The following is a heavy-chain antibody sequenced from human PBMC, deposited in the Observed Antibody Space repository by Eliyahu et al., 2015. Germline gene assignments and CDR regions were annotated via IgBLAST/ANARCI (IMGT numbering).Heavy chain of an antibody. CDR1: GASVTSGSYY. V-gene: IGHV4-61*03. J-gene: IGHJ5*02. Sequence: QVQLQESGPGLVKPSETLSVTCSVSGASVTSGSYYWSWIRQPPGKALEWIGYVYNHGGSAYNPSLTSRVTISLDTSKNHFSLRLSSVTAADTAIYYCAREPVTTGGWFDPWGQGTLVSVSS. CDR2: VYNHGGS. CDR3: AREPVTTGGWFDP. D-gene: IGHD4-11*01.